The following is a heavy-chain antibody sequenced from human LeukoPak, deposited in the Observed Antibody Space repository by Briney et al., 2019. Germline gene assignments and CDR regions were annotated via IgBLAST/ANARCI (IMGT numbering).Heavy chain of an antibody. D-gene: IGHD4-17*01. CDR3: AKATRGTVTPLGV. Sequence: GGSLRLSCAASGFTFSSYAMSWVRQAPGKGLEWVSAISGSGGSTYYADSVKGRFAISRDNSKNTLYLQMNSLRAEDTAVYYCAKATRGTVTPLGVWGQGTTVTVSS. CDR1: GFTFSSYA. J-gene: IGHJ6*02. CDR2: ISGSGGST. V-gene: IGHV3-23*01.